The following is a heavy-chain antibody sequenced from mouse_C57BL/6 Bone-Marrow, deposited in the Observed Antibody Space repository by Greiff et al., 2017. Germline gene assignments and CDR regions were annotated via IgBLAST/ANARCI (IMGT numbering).Heavy chain of an antibody. CDR2: LDPENGDT. CDR3: TTLYYEYDEDY. CDR1: GFNIKDDY. D-gene: IGHD2-4*01. Sequence: VQLKQSGAELVRPGASVKLSCTASGFNIKDDYMHWVKQRPEQGLEWIGWLDPENGDTEYASKFQGKATITADTSSNTAYLQLSSLTSEDTAVYHCTTLYYEYDEDYCGQGTTLTVSS. J-gene: IGHJ2*01. V-gene: IGHV14-4*01.